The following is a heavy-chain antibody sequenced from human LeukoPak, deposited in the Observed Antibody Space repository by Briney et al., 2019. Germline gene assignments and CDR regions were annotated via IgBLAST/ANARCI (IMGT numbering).Heavy chain of an antibody. V-gene: IGHV1-2*02. CDR3: ARVFLAYYYGSGSYYDY. D-gene: IGHD3-10*01. CDR1: GYTFTGYY. CDR2: INPNSGGT. J-gene: IGHJ4*02. Sequence: ASVKVPCKASGYTFTGYYMHWVRQAPGQGLEWMGWINPNSGGTNYAQKFQGRVTMTRDTSISTAYMGLSRLRSDDTAVYYCARVFLAYYYGSGSYYDYWGQGTLVTVSS.